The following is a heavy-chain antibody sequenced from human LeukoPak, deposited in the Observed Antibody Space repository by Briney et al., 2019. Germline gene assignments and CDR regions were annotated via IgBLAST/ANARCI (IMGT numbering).Heavy chain of an antibody. Sequence: ASVKVSCKASGYTFTGYYMHWVRQAPGQGLEWMGWINPNSGGTNYAQKFQGWVTMTRDTSISTAYMELSRLRSDDTAVYYCARGGCSSTSCPRAGRGNWFDPWGQGTLVTVSS. J-gene: IGHJ5*02. V-gene: IGHV1-2*04. CDR2: INPNSGGT. CDR3: ARGGCSSTSCPRAGRGNWFDP. D-gene: IGHD2-2*01. CDR1: GYTFTGYY.